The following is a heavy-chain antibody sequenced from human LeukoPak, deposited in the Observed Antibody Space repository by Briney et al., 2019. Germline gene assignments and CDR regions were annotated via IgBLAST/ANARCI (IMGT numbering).Heavy chain of an antibody. CDR3: ARWELGIYYFDY. CDR2: IYYSGST. CDR1: GGSISSSSYF. V-gene: IGHV4-39*01. J-gene: IGHJ4*02. D-gene: IGHD7-27*01. Sequence: SETLSLTCTVSGGSISSSSYFWGWVRQPPGKGLGWIGSIYYSGSTYNNPSLKSQVTISVDTSKSQFSLKLSSVTAADTAVYYCARWELGIYYFDYWGQGTLVTVSS.